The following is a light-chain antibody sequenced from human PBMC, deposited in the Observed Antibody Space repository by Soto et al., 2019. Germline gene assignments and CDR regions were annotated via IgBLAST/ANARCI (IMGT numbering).Light chain of an antibody. Sequence: YELTQPPSVSVAPGKTATINCGGDKIGSKSVLWYQQKPGQAPVLVIFYDSDRPSGIPERFSGSNSGNTATLTISRVEDGDEADYYCQVWDRSTYHVVFGGGTKLTVL. J-gene: IGLJ2*01. CDR2: YDS. CDR1: KIGSKS. V-gene: IGLV3-21*04. CDR3: QVWDRSTYHVV.